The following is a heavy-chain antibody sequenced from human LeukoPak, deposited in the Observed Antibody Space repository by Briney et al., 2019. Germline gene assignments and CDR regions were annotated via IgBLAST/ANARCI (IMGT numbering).Heavy chain of an antibody. Sequence: GGSLRLSCTASGFTFSIYAMSWVRQAPGKGLEWVSAINDGGSSTYHADSVKGRFTISRDNSKNTLSLQMNSLRVEDTAVYYCAKGSSGAGPYYFDYWGQGTLVTVSS. D-gene: IGHD1-14*01. CDR2: INDGGSST. CDR1: GFTFSIYA. CDR3: AKGSSGAGPYYFDY. J-gene: IGHJ4*02. V-gene: IGHV3-23*01.